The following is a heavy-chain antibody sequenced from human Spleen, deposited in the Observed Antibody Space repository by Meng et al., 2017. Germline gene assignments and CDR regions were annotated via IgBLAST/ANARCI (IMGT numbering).Heavy chain of an antibody. CDR3: ARDGLDGQWLIPGY. CDR2: MYYSGNT. V-gene: IGHV4-59*02. CDR1: VASVTTYF. D-gene: IGHD6-19*01. Sequence: QEPGQGRVKPSEHLSLPCAVSVASVTTYFWIWMRQSSGKGLEWIGYMYYSGNTDYNPSLKSRVTISLDRSKNQFSLKLNSVTAADTAVYYWARDGLDGQWLIPGYWGQGALVTVSS. J-gene: IGHJ4*02.